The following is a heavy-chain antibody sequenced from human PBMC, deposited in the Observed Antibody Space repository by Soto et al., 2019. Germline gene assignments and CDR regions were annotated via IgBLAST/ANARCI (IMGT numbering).Heavy chain of an antibody. CDR1: GFTFSSYG. V-gene: IGHV3-30*18. J-gene: IGHJ6*03. D-gene: IGHD2-21*01. Sequence: QVQLVESGGGVVQPGRSLRLSCAASGFTFSSYGMHWVRQAPGKGLEWVAVISYDGSNKYYADSVKGRFTISRDNSKNKLYLQMNSLRAEDTAVYYCAKEGVAVAFYYYYYYMDVWGKGTTVTVSS. CDR3: AKEGVAVAFYYYYYYMDV. CDR2: ISYDGSNK.